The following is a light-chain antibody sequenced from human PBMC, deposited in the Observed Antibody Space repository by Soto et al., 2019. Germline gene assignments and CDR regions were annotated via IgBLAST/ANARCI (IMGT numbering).Light chain of an antibody. J-gene: IGKJ1*01. Sequence: EIVLTQSPGTLSLSPGERATLSCRASQTVSSSYLAWYQQIPGQAPRLLIYAASSRATGIPDRFGGSGSGTDFTLTINRLEPEDFAVYYCQQNGRTFGQGTKVDIK. CDR3: QQNGRT. V-gene: IGKV3-20*01. CDR1: QTVSSSY. CDR2: AAS.